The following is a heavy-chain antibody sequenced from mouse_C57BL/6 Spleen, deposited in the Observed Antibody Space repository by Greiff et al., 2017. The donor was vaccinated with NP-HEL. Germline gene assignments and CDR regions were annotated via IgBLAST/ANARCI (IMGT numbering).Heavy chain of an antibody. Sequence: EVQLVESGGGLVKPGGSLKLSCAASGFTFSSYAMSWVRQTPEKRLEWVATISDGGSYTYYPDNVKGRFTISRDNAKNNLYLQMSHLKSEDTAMYYCARDRDYVFDYWGQGTTLTVSS. V-gene: IGHV5-4*01. J-gene: IGHJ2*01. D-gene: IGHD2-4*01. CDR2: ISDGGSYT. CDR1: GFTFSSYA. CDR3: ARDRDYVFDY.